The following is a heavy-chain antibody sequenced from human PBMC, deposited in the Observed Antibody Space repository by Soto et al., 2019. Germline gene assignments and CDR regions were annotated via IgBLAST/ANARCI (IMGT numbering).Heavy chain of an antibody. CDR1: GFMFNYYV. D-gene: IGHD3-22*01. V-gene: IGHV3-23*01. J-gene: IGHJ3*01. Sequence: EVQLLESGGGFVQPGGSLRLSCKASGFMFNYYVMSWVRQAPGKGLEWVSPMSDNGDSVKGRFTISRDNSKNTLYLQMTSLRAEDTAVYYCAKSLYCYDRNREGAFDAWGHGTEVIVSS. CDR2: MSDNG. CDR3: AKSLYCYDRNREGAFDA.